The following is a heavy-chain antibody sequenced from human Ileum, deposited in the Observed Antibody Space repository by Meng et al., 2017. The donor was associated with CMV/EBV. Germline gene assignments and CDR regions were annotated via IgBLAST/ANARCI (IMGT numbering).Heavy chain of an antibody. J-gene: IGHJ5*02. CDR1: DRVPSTSAA. CDR3: MRSTVAGWYTYFEP. CDR2: TYYRSKWYP. Sequence: DRVPSTSAAGIWMMQSLSRDLEWLSRTYYRSKWYPDYAVSAKSRITINPDTFKNQFSLQLNSVTPEDTAVYYCMRSTVAGWYTYFEPWGQGTLVTVSS. V-gene: IGHV6-1*01. D-gene: IGHD6-19*01.